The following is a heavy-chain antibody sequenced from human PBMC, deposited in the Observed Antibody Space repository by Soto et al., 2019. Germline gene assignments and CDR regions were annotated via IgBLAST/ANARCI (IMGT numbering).Heavy chain of an antibody. CDR1: GGSISSGGYY. Sequence: SETLSLTCTVSGGSISSGGYYWSWIRQHPGKGLEWIGYIYYSGSTYYNPSLKSRVTISVDTSKNQFSLKLSSVTAADTAVYYCARAEKITVTGHNWFDPWGQGTLVTVSS. CDR2: IYYSGST. V-gene: IGHV4-31*03. CDR3: ARAEKITVTGHNWFDP. D-gene: IGHD4-4*01. J-gene: IGHJ5*02.